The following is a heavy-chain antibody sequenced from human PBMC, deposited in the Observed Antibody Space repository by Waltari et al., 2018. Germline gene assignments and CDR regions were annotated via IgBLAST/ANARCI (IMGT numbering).Heavy chain of an antibody. CDR2: IYYSGTT. CDR3: ARQSYYDESGRD. D-gene: IGHD3-22*01. CDR1: GGSISRSGYY. J-gene: IGHJ4*02. V-gene: IGHV4-39*01. Sequence: QLELQESGPGLVKPSETLSLTCSVSGGSISRSGYYWVWIRQPPGKGLEWIGSIYYSGTTYYNPSLNSRVTISVDTSKNQFSLKLTSVTAADTAMYFCARQSYYDESGRDWGQGTLVTVSS.